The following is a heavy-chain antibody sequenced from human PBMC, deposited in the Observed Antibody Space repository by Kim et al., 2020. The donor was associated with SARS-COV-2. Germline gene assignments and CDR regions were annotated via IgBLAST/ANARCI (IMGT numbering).Heavy chain of an antibody. D-gene: IGHD2-15*01. CDR2: IYYSGST. CDR3: ARDRVVVVVAATGAGTTLRYGMDV. CDR1: GGSISSGGYY. Sequence: SETLSLTCTVSGGSISSGGYYWSWIRQHPGKGLEWIGYIYYSGSTYYNPSLKSRVTISVDTSKNQFSLKLSSVTAAETAVYYCARDRVVVVVAATGAGTTLRYGMDVWGQGTTVTVSS. J-gene: IGHJ6*02. V-gene: IGHV4-31*03.